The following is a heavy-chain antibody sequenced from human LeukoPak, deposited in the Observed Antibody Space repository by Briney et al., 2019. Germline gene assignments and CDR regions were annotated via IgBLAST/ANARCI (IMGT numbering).Heavy chain of an antibody. V-gene: IGHV1-8*01. J-gene: IGHJ4*02. CDR3: AIGRGYSYGLRSPTSG. CDR2: MNPNSGNT. Sequence: ASVKVSCKASGYTFTSYDINWVRQATGQGLEWMGWMNPNSGNTGYAQKFQGRVTMTRNTSISTAYMELSSLRSEDTAVYYCAIGRGYSYGLRSPTSGWGQGTLVTVSS. CDR1: GYTFTSYD. D-gene: IGHD5-18*01.